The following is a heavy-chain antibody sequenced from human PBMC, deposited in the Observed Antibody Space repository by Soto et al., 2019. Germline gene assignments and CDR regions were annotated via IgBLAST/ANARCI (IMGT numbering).Heavy chain of an antibody. CDR3: ARGHEYGGNSDALDI. Sequence: QVQLVQSGAEVKKPGSSVKVSCKASGGTFSTSSINWVRQAPGQRPEWMGNILPIFGTADYAQKFQDRVTLTADKSTTTAYMELRRLLSEDTAVYYCARGHEYGGNSDALDIWGQGTVVIVSS. CDR1: GGTFSTSS. V-gene: IGHV1-69*14. CDR2: ILPIFGTA. J-gene: IGHJ3*02. D-gene: IGHD4-17*01.